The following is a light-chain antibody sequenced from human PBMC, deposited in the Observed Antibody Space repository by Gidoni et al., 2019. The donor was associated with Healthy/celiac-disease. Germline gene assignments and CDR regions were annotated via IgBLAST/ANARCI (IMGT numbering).Light chain of an antibody. J-gene: IGLJ1*01. CDR3: QSPDSTTSYYV. V-gene: IGLV3-25*02. CDR1: ALPDQF. CDR2: KDS. Sequence: SYELAQPPPVSGSPGQTARITCSGYALPDQFAYWYQQKPGQAPVLLIDKDSERPSGIPERFSGASSGTTATLTISGVQAEDEADYYCQSPDSTTSYYVFGTGTKVTVL.